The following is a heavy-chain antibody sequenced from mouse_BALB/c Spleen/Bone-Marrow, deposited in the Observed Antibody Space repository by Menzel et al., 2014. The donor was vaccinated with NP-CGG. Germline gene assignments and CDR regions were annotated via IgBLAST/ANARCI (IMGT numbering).Heavy chain of an antibody. CDR3: ARHGLYYGSSSFAN. D-gene: IGHD1-1*01. CDR1: GFTFSSDS. CDR2: ISNGGGST. V-gene: IGHV5-12-2*01. J-gene: IGHJ3*01. Sequence: EVHLVESGGGLVQPGGSLKLSCAASGFTFSSDSMSWVRHTPEKRLEWVAYISNGGGSTYYPDTVKGRFTISRDNAKYTLYLQMSTLKSEDTAMYFCARHGLYYGSSSFANWGQGTLVTVSA.